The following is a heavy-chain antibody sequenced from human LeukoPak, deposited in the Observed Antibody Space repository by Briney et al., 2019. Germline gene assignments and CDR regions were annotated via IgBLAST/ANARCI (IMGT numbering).Heavy chain of an antibody. CDR1: GFTFTSYG. J-gene: IGHJ4*02. V-gene: IGHV1-18*01. CDR3: ARVDYDFWSFFDY. Sequence: GASVKASCKASGFTFTSYGISWVRQAPGQGLEWVGWISAYNGNTNYAQKLQGRVTMTTDTSTSTAYMELRSLRSDDTAVYYCARVDYDFWSFFDYWGQGTLVTVSS. CDR2: ISAYNGNT. D-gene: IGHD3-3*01.